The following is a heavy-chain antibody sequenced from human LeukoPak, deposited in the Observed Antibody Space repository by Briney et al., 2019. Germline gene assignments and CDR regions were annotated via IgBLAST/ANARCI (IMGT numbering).Heavy chain of an antibody. J-gene: IGHJ5*02. Sequence: SETLSLTCTVSGGSINSSSYYWGWIRQPPGKGLEWIGSIYYSGSTYYNPSLKSRVTISVDSSKNQFSLQLNSVTPEDTAVYYCARDIGAYYGSGSNWFDPWGQGTLVTVSS. CDR2: IYYSGST. CDR1: GGSINSSSYY. V-gene: IGHV4-39*07. CDR3: ARDIGAYYGSGSNWFDP. D-gene: IGHD3-10*01.